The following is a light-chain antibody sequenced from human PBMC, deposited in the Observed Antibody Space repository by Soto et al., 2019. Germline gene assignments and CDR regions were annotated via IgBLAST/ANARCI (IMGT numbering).Light chain of an antibody. CDR2: SAS. CDR1: QAIGRS. CDR3: QQSYTTPST. J-gene: IGKJ1*01. V-gene: IGKV1-39*01. Sequence: DIQMTQSPSSLSASAGDRVTITCRASQAIGRSLNWYQQKPGKAPKVLIYSASDLESGVPSRFSGSGSGTDFALTISSLHPEDFATYYCQQSYTTPSTFGQGTKVDMK.